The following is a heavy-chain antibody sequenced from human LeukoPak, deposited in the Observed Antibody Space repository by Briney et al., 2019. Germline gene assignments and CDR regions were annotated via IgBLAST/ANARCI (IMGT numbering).Heavy chain of an antibody. D-gene: IGHD3-10*01. CDR1: GITLSNYG. J-gene: IGHJ4*02. Sequence: PGGSLRLSCAVSGITLSNYGMSWVCQAPGKGLEWVAGLSGSGGGTIYADSVQGRFTISRDNPKNTLYLQMNSLRAEDTAVYFCAKRGVVIRVFLVGFHKEAYYFDSWGQGALVTVSS. CDR2: LSGSGGGT. CDR3: AKRGVVIRVFLVGFHKEAYYFDS. V-gene: IGHV3-23*01.